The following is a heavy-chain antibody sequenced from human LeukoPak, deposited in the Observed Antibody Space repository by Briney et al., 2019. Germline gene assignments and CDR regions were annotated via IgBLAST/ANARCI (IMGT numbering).Heavy chain of an antibody. D-gene: IGHD1-1*01. Sequence: PSETLSLTCTVSGYSISSGYYWSWIRQPPGKGLAWIGYIHYSGTTNYNPSLKSRVTISVDTSKNQFSLKLSSVTAADTAVYYCARVSWFPGTSYYYMDVWGKGTTVTVSS. CDR1: GYSISSGYY. J-gene: IGHJ6*03. CDR2: IHYSGTT. V-gene: IGHV4-61*01. CDR3: ARVSWFPGTSYYYMDV.